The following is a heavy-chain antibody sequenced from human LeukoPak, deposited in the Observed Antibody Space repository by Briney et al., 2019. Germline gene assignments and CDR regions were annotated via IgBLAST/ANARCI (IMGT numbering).Heavy chain of an antibody. V-gene: IGHV4-59*10. CDR1: GGSFSGYY. CDR2: IYTSGST. J-gene: IGHJ3*02. Sequence: PSETLSLTCAVYGGSFSGYYWSWIRQPAGKGLEWIGRIYTSGSTNYNPSLKSRVTMSVDTSKNQFSLKLSSVTAADTAVYYCARSGQLARWAFDIWGQGTMVTVSS. CDR3: ARSGQLARWAFDI. D-gene: IGHD6-6*01.